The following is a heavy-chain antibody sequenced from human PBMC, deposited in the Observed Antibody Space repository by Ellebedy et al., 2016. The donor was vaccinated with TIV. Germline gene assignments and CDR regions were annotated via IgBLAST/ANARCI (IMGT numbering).Heavy chain of an antibody. CDR2: IYYSGSA. J-gene: IGHJ2*01. D-gene: IGHD3-16*02. Sequence: SETLSLTCTVSGGSISSYYWSWIRQHPGKGLEWIGYIYYSGSAYYNPSLKSRVTMSVDTSKNQFSLKLSSVTAADTAVYYCARSTPSYDYVWGSYRSHWYFDLWGRGALVTVSS. CDR1: GGSISSYY. CDR3: ARSTPSYDYVWGSYRSHWYFDL. V-gene: IGHV4-59*06.